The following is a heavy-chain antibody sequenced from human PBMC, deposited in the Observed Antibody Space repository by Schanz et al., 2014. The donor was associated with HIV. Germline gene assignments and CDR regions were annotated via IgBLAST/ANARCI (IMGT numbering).Heavy chain of an antibody. CDR2: INTYNGNT. CDR1: GYTFNSYG. D-gene: IGHD6-19*01. CDR3: ARDFSGWTEFDY. J-gene: IGHJ4*02. V-gene: IGHV1-18*01. Sequence: QVRLVQSGAEVKRPGASVKVSCKASGYTFNSYGIVWVRQAPGQGLEWMGWINTYNGNTNYAQKFQGRVTMTTDTSTTTAYMNLRSLRSDDTAVYYCARDFSGWTEFDYWGQGTLVTVSS.